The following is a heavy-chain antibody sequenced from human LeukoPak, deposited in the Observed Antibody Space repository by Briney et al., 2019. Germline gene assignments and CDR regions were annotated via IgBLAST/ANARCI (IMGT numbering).Heavy chain of an antibody. CDR2: IYYSGST. CDR1: GGSISSGSYY. CDR3: ARSYSSGWNFDY. D-gene: IGHD6-19*01. Sequence: SETLSLTCTVSGGSISSGSYYWGWIRQPPGKGLEWIGSIYYSGSTYYNPSLKSRVTISVDTSKNQFSLKLSSVTAADTAVYYCARSYSSGWNFDYWGQGTLVTVSS. J-gene: IGHJ4*02. V-gene: IGHV4-39*01.